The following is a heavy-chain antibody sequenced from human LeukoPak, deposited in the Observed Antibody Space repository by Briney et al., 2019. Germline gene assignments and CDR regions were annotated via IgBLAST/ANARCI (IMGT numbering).Heavy chain of an antibody. CDR3: ATGAGCGY. CDR1: GFTFSSYW. CDR2: IKQDGSER. D-gene: IGHD6-19*01. V-gene: IGHV3-7*03. Sequence: GGSLRLSCAASGFTFSSYWMTWVHQAPGKGLEWVANIKQDGSERNYVDSVKGRFTISRDNAKNSLYLQMNTLRDEDTAVYYCATGAGCGYWGQGTLVTVSS. J-gene: IGHJ4*02.